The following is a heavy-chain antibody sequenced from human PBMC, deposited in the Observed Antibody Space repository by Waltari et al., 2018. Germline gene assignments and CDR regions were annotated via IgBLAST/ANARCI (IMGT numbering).Heavy chain of an antibody. J-gene: IGHJ6*02. CDR3: ARGESLYNSDWTPRGYYYYGMDV. CDR2: INHSGST. Sequence: QVQLQQWGAGLLKPSETLSLTCAMSGGSFNGYDWSWIRQHAGKGLEWIGEINHSGSTNYHPSLKSRVTMSVDTSKNQFSLNLSSVTAADTAVYYCARGESLYNSDWTPRGYYYYGMDVWGQGTTVTVSS. CDR1: GGSFNGYD. V-gene: IGHV4-34*01. D-gene: IGHD6-19*01.